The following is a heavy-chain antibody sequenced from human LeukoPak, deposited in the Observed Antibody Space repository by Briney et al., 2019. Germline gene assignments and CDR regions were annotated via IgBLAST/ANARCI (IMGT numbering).Heavy chain of an antibody. CDR3: ARDHTYCGGDCYPYYFDY. Sequence: GGSLRLSCAASGFTFSSYWMSWVRQAPGKGLEWVANIKQDGSEEYYVDSVKGRFTISRDNAKNSLYLQMNSLRAEDTAVYYCARDHTYCGGDCYPYYFDYWGQGTLVTVSS. CDR2: IKQDGSEE. J-gene: IGHJ4*02. V-gene: IGHV3-7*01. D-gene: IGHD2-21*02. CDR1: GFTFSSYW.